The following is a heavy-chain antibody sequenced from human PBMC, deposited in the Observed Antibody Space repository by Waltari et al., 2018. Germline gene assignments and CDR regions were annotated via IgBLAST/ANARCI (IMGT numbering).Heavy chain of an antibody. V-gene: IGHV3-23*04. D-gene: IGHD3-10*01. CDR2: ISGCGGST. Sequence: EVQLVESGGGLVQPGGSLRLSCAASGFTFSSYAMRWFRQAPGKGLEWVSAISGCGGSTYYADSVKGRFTISRDNSKNTLYLQMNSLRAEDTAVYYCAKSTRDMVRGVYDAFDIWGQGTMVTVSS. CDR3: AKSTRDMVRGVYDAFDI. CDR1: GFTFSSYA. J-gene: IGHJ3*02.